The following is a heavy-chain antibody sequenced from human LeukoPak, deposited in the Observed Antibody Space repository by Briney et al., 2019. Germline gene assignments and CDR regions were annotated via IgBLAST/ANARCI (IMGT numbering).Heavy chain of an antibody. V-gene: IGHV1-2*02. J-gene: IGHJ4*02. Sequence: ASVKVSCKASGYTFTGYYMHWVRQAPGQGLEWMGWINPNNGDTNSAQKFQGRVTMTRDTSISTVYMELSRLRSDDTAVYYCAREPAYGDYDYWGQGTLVTVSS. D-gene: IGHD4-17*01. CDR2: INPNNGDT. CDR3: AREPAYGDYDY. CDR1: GYTFTGYY.